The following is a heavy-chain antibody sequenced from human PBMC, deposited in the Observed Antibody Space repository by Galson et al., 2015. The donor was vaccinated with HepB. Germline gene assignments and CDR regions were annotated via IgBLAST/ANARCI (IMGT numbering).Heavy chain of an antibody. CDR1: GFTFSSYS. J-gene: IGHJ6*02. CDR3: ASLLAYCGGDCYSNYYYYGMDV. Sequence: SLRLSCAASGFTFSSYSMNWVHQAPGKGLEWVSSISSSSSYIYYADSVKGRFTISRDNAKNSLYLQMNSLRAEDTAVYYCASLLAYCGGDCYSNYYYYGMDVWGQGTTVTVSS. D-gene: IGHD2-21*02. CDR2: ISSSSSYI. V-gene: IGHV3-21*01.